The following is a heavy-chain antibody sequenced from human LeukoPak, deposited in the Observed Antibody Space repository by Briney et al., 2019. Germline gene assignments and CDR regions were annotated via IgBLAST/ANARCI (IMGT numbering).Heavy chain of an antibody. CDR3: ANWRGGYCTNGVCPDAFDI. CDR2: ISGSGGST. D-gene: IGHD2-8*01. Sequence: PGGSLRLSCAASGFTFSSYAMSWVRQAPGKGLEWVSAISGSGGSTYYADSVKGRFTISRDNSKNTLYLQMNSLRAEDTAVYYCANWRGGYCTNGVCPDAFDIWGQGTMVTVSS. J-gene: IGHJ3*02. CDR1: GFTFSSYA. V-gene: IGHV3-23*01.